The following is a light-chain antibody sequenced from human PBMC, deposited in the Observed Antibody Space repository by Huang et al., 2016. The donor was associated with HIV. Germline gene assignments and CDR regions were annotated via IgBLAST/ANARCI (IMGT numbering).Light chain of an antibody. V-gene: IGKV1-5*03. Sequence: DIQMTQSPSTLSASVGDRVTITCRASQNINTWLAWYQQKPGKAPYLLFYMASSLQVGVPSRFTGSGSGTEFTLTITSLQPDDLGTYYCQQYNTYWYTFGQGTKLEI. J-gene: IGKJ2*01. CDR2: MAS. CDR1: QNINTW. CDR3: QQYNTYWYT.